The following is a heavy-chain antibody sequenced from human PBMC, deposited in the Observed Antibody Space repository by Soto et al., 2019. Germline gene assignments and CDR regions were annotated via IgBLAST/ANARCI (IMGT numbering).Heavy chain of an antibody. CDR1: GFTFSSYG. J-gene: IGHJ6*02. Sequence: QVQLVESGGGVVQPGRSLRLSCAASGFTFSSYGMHWVRQAPGKGLEWVAVISYDGSNKYYADSVKGRFTISRDNSKNTLYVQMNSLRAEDTGVYYFAKVCSLGYGMDVWGQGTTVTVSS. CDR3: AKVCSLGYGMDV. CDR2: ISYDGSNK. V-gene: IGHV3-30*18. D-gene: IGHD2-8*01.